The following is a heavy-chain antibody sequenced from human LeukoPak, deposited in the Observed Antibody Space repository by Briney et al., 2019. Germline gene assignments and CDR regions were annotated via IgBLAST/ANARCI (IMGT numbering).Heavy chain of an antibody. V-gene: IGHV4-39*01. CDR2: IYYSGST. D-gene: IGHD3-22*01. Sequence: SDTLSLTCTVCGDSISGDYYYWGWIRQPPGKGLEWIGSIYYSGSTYYNPSLKSRATLSIDTSKNQFSLKLSSVTAADTAVYYCARPAGSSKWFPTWFDPWGQGTLVTVSS. CDR1: GDSISGDYYY. J-gene: IGHJ5*02. CDR3: ARPAGSSKWFPTWFDP.